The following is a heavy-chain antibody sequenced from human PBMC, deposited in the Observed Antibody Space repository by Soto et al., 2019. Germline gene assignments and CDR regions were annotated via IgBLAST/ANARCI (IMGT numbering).Heavy chain of an antibody. V-gene: IGHV4-61*08. CDR3: ARGPNWGFGENDWFDP. D-gene: IGHD3-10*01. CDR1: GGSISSGGYY. Sequence: SETLSLTCTVSGGSISSGGYYWSWIRQHPGKGLEWIGYIYYSGSTTYNPSLKSRVTISLDTSKNQFSLNLTSVTAADTAVYYCARGPNWGFGENDWFDPWGRGTLVTVSS. J-gene: IGHJ5*02. CDR2: IYYSGST.